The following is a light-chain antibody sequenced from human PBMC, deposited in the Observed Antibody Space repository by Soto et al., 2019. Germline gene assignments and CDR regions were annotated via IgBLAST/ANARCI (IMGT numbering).Light chain of an antibody. J-gene: IGKJ2*01. CDR3: QQYNDSFRYT. V-gene: IGKV3-15*01. CDR1: LSVSSN. CDR2: GAS. Sequence: IVMTQSPATLSVSPGQRATLSCRASLSVSSNLAWYQHKPGQAPRLLIYGASTRATGIPARFSGSGSGTEFTLTINSLQSEDFATYYCQQYNDSFRYTFGQGTKLEIK.